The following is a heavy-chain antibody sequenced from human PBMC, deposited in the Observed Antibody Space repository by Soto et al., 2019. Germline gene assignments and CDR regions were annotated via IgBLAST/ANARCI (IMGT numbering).Heavy chain of an antibody. CDR3: ARVSSGSNAGDLAY. J-gene: IGHJ4*02. D-gene: IGHD3-22*01. CDR1: GYTFTSYG. CDR2: ISAYNGNT. Sequence: QVQLVQSGAEVKKPGASVKVSCKASGYTFTSYGISWVRQAPGQGLEWMGWISAYNGNTNYAQKLQGRVTMTTDTSTSTADLELRSLRSADTVVYYCARVSSGSNAGDLAYWGQGTLVTVSS. V-gene: IGHV1-18*01.